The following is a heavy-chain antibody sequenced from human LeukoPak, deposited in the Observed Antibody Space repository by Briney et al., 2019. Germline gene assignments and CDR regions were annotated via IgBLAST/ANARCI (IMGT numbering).Heavy chain of an antibody. CDR3: SMRADAFDI. CDR2: INHSGST. Sequence: SETLSLTCAVYGGSFSGYYWSWIRQPPGKGLEWIGEINHSGSTNYNPSLKSRVTISVDTSKNQFSLKLSSVTAVDTAVYYCSMRADAFDIWGQGTMVTVSS. V-gene: IGHV4-34*01. J-gene: IGHJ3*02. CDR1: GGSFSGYY.